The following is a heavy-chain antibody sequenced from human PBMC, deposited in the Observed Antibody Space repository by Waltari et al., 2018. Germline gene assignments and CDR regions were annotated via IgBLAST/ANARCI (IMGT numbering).Heavy chain of an antibody. Sequence: EVQLVESGGGLVQPGGSLRLSCAASGFTFSSYWMSWVRQAPGKGLEWVANIKQDGSEKYDVDSVKGRFTISRDNAKNSLYLQMNSLRAEDTAVYYCSWGSDAFDIWGQGTMVTVSS. CDR3: SWGSDAFDI. CDR2: IKQDGSEK. J-gene: IGHJ3*02. CDR1: GFTFSSYW. V-gene: IGHV3-7*01. D-gene: IGHD7-27*01.